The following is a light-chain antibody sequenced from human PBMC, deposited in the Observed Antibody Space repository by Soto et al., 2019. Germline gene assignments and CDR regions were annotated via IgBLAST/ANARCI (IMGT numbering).Light chain of an antibody. CDR3: SSYTSSSTPGV. CDR2: DVS. V-gene: IGLV2-14*01. Sequence: QSVLTQPASVSGSPGQSITISCTGTSSDVGGYNYVSWYQQHPGKAPKLMIYDVSNRPSGVSNRFSGSKSGNTASLTISGLQAEDEADYYCSSYTSSSTPGVFGTGTKDTVL. J-gene: IGLJ1*01. CDR1: SSDVGGYNY.